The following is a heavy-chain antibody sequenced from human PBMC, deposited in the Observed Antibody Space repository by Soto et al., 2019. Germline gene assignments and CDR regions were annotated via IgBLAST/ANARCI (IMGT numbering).Heavy chain of an antibody. J-gene: IGHJ1*01. CDR1: GGSISSGVYY. CDR3: AIDDSSGSRGFQH. CDR2: IFYSGST. Sequence: QVQLQESGPGLVKPSQTLSLTCTVSGGSISSGVYYWSWIRQHPGKGLEWIGYIFYSGSTYYNPSPKRRLTISVHTSKNQFSLKLSSVTAADTAVYYCAIDDSSGSRGFQHWGQGTLVTVSS. D-gene: IGHD3-22*01. V-gene: IGHV4-31*03.